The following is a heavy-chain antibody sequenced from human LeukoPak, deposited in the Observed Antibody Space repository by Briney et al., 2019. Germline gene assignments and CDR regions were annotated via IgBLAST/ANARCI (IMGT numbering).Heavy chain of an antibody. CDR3: ARDPHCSSTNCPFDF. V-gene: IGHV4-4*02. D-gene: IGHD2-2*01. J-gene: IGHJ4*02. Sequence: SGTLSLTCAVSGGSISSSDWWSLVRQPPGRGLEWIGYIWRSDHTNYNPSLKSRVTMSLDKSKNQFSLKLSSVTAADTAVYYCARDPHCSSTNCPFDFWGQGTLVIVSS. CDR1: GGSISSSDW. CDR2: IWRSDHT.